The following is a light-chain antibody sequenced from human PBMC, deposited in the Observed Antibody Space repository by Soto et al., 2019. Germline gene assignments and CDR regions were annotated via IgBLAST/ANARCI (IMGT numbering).Light chain of an antibody. CDR2: DVN. CDR1: SSDVGGYNY. V-gene: IGLV2-14*03. J-gene: IGLJ2*01. Sequence: QSVLTQPASVSGSPGRSITISCTGTSSDVGGYNYVSWYQQHPGKAPKLMIYDVNNRPSGVSNRFSGSKSGNTASLTISGLQAEDEADYYCSSYTSSNTHVVFGGGTKVTVL. CDR3: SSYTSSNTHVV.